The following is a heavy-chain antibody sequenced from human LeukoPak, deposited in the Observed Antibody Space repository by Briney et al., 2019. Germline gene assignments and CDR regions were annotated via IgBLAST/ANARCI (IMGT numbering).Heavy chain of an antibody. CDR1: GFTVSSNY. D-gene: IGHD6-6*01. CDR3: ARAYSSSFNFDY. Sequence: GGSLRLSCAASGFTVSSNYMSWVRQAPGKGLEWVSVIYSGGSTYYADSVKGRFTISRDNSKNTLYLQMNSLRAEDTAVYYCARAYSSSFNFDYWGQGTLVTVSS. J-gene: IGHJ4*02. V-gene: IGHV3-66*01. CDR2: IYSGGST.